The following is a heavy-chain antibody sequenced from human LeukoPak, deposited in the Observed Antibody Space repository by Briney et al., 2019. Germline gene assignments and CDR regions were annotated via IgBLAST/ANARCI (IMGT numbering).Heavy chain of an antibody. CDR2: ISGSGGST. Sequence: PGGSLRLSCAASGFTFSSYAMSWVRQAPGKGLEWVSAISGSGGSTYYADSVKGRFTISRDNSKNTLYLQMNSLRAEDTAVYYCAKDGSRVDYNGSGSPGWYFDYWGQGTLVTVSS. D-gene: IGHD3-10*01. CDR3: AKDGSRVDYNGSGSPGWYFDY. V-gene: IGHV3-23*01. CDR1: GFTFSSYA. J-gene: IGHJ4*02.